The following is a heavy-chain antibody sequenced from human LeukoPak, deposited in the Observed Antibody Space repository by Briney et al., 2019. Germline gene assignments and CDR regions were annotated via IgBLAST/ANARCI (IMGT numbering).Heavy chain of an antibody. D-gene: IGHD6-13*01. V-gene: IGHV3-7*01. CDR3: ARDPAAWDY. CDR2: IKEDGSEE. CDR1: GFTFSNYW. Sequence: GGSLRLSCAASGFTFSNYWMSWVRQAPGKGLEWVANIKEDGSEEYYVDSVRGRFTISRDNTKNSLFLQMNSPRAEDTAVYYCARDPAAWDYWGQGVLVTVSS. J-gene: IGHJ4*02.